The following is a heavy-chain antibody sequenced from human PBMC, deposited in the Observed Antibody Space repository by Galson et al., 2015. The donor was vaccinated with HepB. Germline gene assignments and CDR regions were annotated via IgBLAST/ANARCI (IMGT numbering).Heavy chain of an antibody. J-gene: IGHJ3*02. V-gene: IGHV3-53*01. CDR2: IFSGGQT. Sequence: SLRLSCAASGFSVNSYYMAWVRQAPGKGLDWVSVIFSGGQTYYRDSVKGRFTVSKDISKNTLYLQMNSLRAGETAMYYCAREEHVYGDACAFDIWGQGIMVSASS. D-gene: IGHD4/OR15-4a*01. CDR1: GFSVNSYY. CDR3: AREEHVYGDACAFDI.